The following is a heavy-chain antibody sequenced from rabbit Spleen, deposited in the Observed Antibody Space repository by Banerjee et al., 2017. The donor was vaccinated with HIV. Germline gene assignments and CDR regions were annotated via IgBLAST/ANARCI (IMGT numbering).Heavy chain of an antibody. J-gene: IGHJ4*01. V-gene: IGHV1S47*01. CDR1: GIDLISNA. CDR2: IYPGFGIT. D-gene: IGHD4-1*01. Sequence: QQQLVESGGGLVKPGASLTLSCKASGIDLISNAMSWVRQAPGKGLEWIGDIYPGFGITNYANWVKGRFTISSDNAQNTVDLQMNSLTAADTATYFCTRNANGGWDLWGPGTLVTVS. CDR3: TRNANGGWDL.